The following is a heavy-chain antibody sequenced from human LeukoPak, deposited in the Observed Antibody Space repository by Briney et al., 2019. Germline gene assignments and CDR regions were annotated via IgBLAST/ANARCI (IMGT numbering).Heavy chain of an antibody. J-gene: IGHJ3*02. CDR2: ISSSSSTI. Sequence: RGSLRLSCAASGFTFSSYSMNWVRQAPGRGLEGVSYISSSSSTIYYADSVKGRFTISRDNAKNSLYLQMNSLRAEDTAVYYCARDYLALLGGAPYDAFDIWGQGTMVTVSS. CDR3: ARDYLALLGGAPYDAFDI. D-gene: IGHD1-26*01. CDR1: GFTFSSYS. V-gene: IGHV3-48*01.